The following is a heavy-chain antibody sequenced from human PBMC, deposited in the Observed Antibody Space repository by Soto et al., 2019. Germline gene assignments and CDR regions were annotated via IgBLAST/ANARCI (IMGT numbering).Heavy chain of an antibody. Sequence: SVKVSCKASGGTFSSYAISWVRQAPGQGLEWMGGIIPIFGTANYAQKFQGRVTITADESTSTAYMELSSLRSEDTAVYYCARYCSSTSCYTIRSAFDIWGQGTMVTVSS. CDR1: GGTFSSYA. J-gene: IGHJ3*02. CDR3: ARYCSSTSCYTIRSAFDI. D-gene: IGHD2-2*02. CDR2: IIPIFGTA. V-gene: IGHV1-69*13.